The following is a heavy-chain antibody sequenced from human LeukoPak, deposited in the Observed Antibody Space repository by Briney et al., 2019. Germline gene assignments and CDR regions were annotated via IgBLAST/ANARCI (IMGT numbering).Heavy chain of an antibody. CDR1: GGTFSTYA. CDR3: ARDSYGDLFDY. J-gene: IGHJ4*02. CDR2: IIPIFVTA. V-gene: IGHV1-69*01. Sequence: SVKVSCKASGGTFSTYAISWVRQAPGQELEWMGGIIPIFVTANYAQKFQGRVTITADESTSTAYMELSSLRSEDTAVYYCARDSYGDLFDYWGQGTLVTVPS. D-gene: IGHD4-17*01.